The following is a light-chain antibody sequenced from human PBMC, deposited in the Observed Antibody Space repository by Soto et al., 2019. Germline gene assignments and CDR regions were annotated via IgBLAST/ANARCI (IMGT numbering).Light chain of an antibody. V-gene: IGKV1-5*01. CDR1: QSIGSC. CDR3: QQYNSYWT. CDR2: DAS. Sequence: DIQMTQSPSTLSACVGDRVTITCRASQSIGSCLAWYQQKAGKAPKLLIYDASSLESGVPSRFSGSRSGTEFTLTISSLQHDDFATYYCQQYNSYWTFGQGTKVEIK. J-gene: IGKJ1*01.